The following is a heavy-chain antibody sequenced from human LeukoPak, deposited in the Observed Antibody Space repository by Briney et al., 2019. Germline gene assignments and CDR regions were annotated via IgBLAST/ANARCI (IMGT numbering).Heavy chain of an antibody. D-gene: IGHD2-2*02. CDR1: GFTFSTYS. V-gene: IGHV3-21*04. CDR3: AKGSCSGTSCYSDY. Sequence: GGSLRLSCSASGFTFSTYSMNWVRQAPGKGLEWLSIISSSSDSIKYADSVKGRFTISRDNSKNTLYLQMNSLRAEDTAIYYCAKGSCSGTSCYSDYWGQGTLVTVSS. CDR2: ISSSSDSI. J-gene: IGHJ4*02.